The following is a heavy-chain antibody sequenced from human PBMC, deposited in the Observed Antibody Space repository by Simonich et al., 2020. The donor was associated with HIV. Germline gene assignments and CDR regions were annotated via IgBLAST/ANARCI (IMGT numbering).Heavy chain of an antibody. V-gene: IGHV4-59*12. CDR3: ARGRPPGFSNGWYHFDF. D-gene: IGHD6-19*01. CDR1: GGSISSDY. Sequence: QVQLQESGPGLVKPSETLSLRCTVSGGSISSDYWCWIRPPPGKGLAWIGYIYYSGRTNDNPSLKRRVTISVDTSKNQGSLKLSSVTAADTAIYYCARGRPPGFSNGWYHFDFWGQGTLVTVSP. J-gene: IGHJ4*02. CDR2: IYYSGRT.